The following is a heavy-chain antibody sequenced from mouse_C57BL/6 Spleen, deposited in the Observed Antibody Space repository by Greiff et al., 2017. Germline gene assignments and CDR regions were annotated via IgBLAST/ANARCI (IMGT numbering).Heavy chain of an antibody. V-gene: IGHV1-81*01. CDR3: ARRVPGGGDAMDY. CDR1: GYTFTSYG. Sequence: VQLQQSGAELARPGASVKLSCKASGYTFTSYGISWVKQRPGQGLEWIGEIYPRSGNTYYNEKFKGKATLTADKSSSTAYMELRSLTSEDSAVYFCARRVPGGGDAMDYWGQGTSVTVSS. CDR2: IYPRSGNT. J-gene: IGHJ4*01.